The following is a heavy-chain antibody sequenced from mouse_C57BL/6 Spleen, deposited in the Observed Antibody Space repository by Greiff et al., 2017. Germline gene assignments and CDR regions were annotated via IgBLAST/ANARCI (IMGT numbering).Heavy chain of an antibody. Sequence: VQLQQPGAELVKPGASVKLSCKASGYTFTSNWMHWVKQRPGRALAWIGRIDPNSGGTKYNEKFKSKATLTVDKPSSTAYMQLSSLTSEDSAVYYCASGIYWDGVWGTGTTVTVSS. CDR2: IDPNSGGT. V-gene: IGHV1-72*01. J-gene: IGHJ1*03. CDR1: GYTFTSNW. CDR3: ASGIYWDGV. D-gene: IGHD4-1*01.